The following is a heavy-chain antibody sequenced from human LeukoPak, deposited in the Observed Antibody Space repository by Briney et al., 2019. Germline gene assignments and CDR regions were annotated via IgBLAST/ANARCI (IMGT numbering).Heavy chain of an antibody. CDR1: GFTFSSYG. D-gene: IGHD3-10*01. CDR2: ISYDGSNR. V-gene: IGHV3-30*18. CDR3: AKDIDSKWYYYGSGSCLPFDY. J-gene: IGHJ4*02. Sequence: GGSLRLSCAASGFTFSSYGLHWVRQAPGKGLEWVALISYDGSNRYYADSVKGRFTISRDNSKNTLYLQMNSLRAEDTAVYYCAKDIDSKWYYYGSGSCLPFDYWGQGTLVTGSS.